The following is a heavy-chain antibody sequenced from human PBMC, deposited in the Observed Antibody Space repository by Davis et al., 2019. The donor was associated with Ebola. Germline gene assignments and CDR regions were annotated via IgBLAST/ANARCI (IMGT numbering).Heavy chain of an antibody. D-gene: IGHD3-10*01. CDR1: GYSFTSYW. J-gene: IGHJ6*02. CDR2: IDPSDSYT. CDR3: ATSTMVRGVSLDYGMDV. V-gene: IGHV5-10-1*01. Sequence: GESLKISCKGSGYSFTSYWISWVRQMPGKGLEWMGRIDPSDSYTNYSPSFQGHVTISADKSISTAYLQWSSLKASDTAMYYCATSTMVRGVSLDYGMDVWGQGTTVTVSS.